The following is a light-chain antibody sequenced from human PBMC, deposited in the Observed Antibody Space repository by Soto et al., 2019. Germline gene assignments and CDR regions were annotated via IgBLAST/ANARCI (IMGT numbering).Light chain of an antibody. CDR3: QQYYSAPPYT. Sequence: DIVMTQSPDSLAVSLGERATINCKSSQSVLYSSNNKNYLAWYQQKPGQTPKLLIYWASTWESGVPDRFSGSGSWTDFTLTISSLQAEDLAIYYCQQYYSAPPYTFGQGTKLEIK. CDR2: WAS. J-gene: IGKJ2*01. V-gene: IGKV4-1*01. CDR1: QSVLYSSNNKNY.